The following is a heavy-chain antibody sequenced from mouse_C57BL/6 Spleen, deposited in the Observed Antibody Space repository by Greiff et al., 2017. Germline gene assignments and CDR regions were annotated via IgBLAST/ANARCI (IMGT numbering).Heavy chain of an antibody. CDR1: GYTFTDHI. CDR2: IYPVSGDT. J-gene: IGHJ4*01. Sequence: QVHVKQSGAELASPGASVTLSCKASGYTFTDHIMNWVKKRPGQGLEWIGRIYPVSGDTNYNQKFMGKATLSVDRSSSPVCMVLYDLTSEDPAVYYCGEGYAMDYWGQGTSVTVSS. CDR3: GEGYAMDY. V-gene: IGHV1-11*01.